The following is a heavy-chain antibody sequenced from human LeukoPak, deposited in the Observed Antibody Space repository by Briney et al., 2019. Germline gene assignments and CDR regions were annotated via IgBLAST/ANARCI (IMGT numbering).Heavy chain of an antibody. CDR2: INHSGST. D-gene: IGHD3-10*01. Sequence: PSETLSLTCAVYGGSFSGYYWSWIRQPPGKGLEWIGEINHSGSTNYNPSLKSRVTISVDTSKNQFSLKLSSVTAADTAVYYCARPLYYSSGRPMDVWGQGTTVTVSS. CDR1: GGSFSGYY. CDR3: ARPLYYSSGRPMDV. V-gene: IGHV4-34*01. J-gene: IGHJ6*02.